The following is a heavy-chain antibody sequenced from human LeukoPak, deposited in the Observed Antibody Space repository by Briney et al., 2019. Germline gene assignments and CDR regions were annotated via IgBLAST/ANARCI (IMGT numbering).Heavy chain of an antibody. J-gene: IGHJ4*02. V-gene: IGHV3-23*01. D-gene: IGHD2-2*01. CDR1: GFTFSSYA. CDR2: ISGSGGST. Sequence: PGGSLRLSCAASGFTFSSYAMSWVRQAPGKGLEWVSAISGSGGSTYYADSVKGRFTISRDNSKNTLYLQMNSLRAEDTALYYCARGYCSSPTCRPFDYWGQGTLVTVSS. CDR3: ARGYCSSPTCRPFDY.